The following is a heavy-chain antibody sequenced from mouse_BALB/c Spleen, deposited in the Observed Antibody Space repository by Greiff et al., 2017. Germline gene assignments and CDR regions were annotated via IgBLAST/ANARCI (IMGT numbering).Heavy chain of an antibody. Sequence: QVQLKESGPGLVAPSQSLSITCTVSGFSLTGYGVNWVRQPPGKGLEWLGMIWGDGSTDYNSALKSRLSISKDNSKSQVFLKMNSLQTDDTARYYCARDGDAYGYWAFDYWGQGTTLTVSS. V-gene: IGHV2-6-7*01. CDR3: ARDGDAYGYWAFDY. CDR2: IWGDGST. CDR1: GFSLTGYG. J-gene: IGHJ2*01. D-gene: IGHD2-2*01.